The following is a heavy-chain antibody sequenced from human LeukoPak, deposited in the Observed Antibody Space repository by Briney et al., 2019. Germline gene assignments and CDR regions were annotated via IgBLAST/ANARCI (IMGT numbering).Heavy chain of an antibody. J-gene: IGHJ3*02. V-gene: IGHV1-18*01. CDR2: ISGYNGNT. D-gene: IGHD3-22*01. CDR3: ARDLHYDTSGYEDDFDI. Sequence: ASVKVSCKASGYTFTSHGISWVRQAPGQGLEWMGWISGYNGNTYCAQKVQGRVTMTTDTSTSTVYMEVRSLRSDDTAVYYCARDLHYDTSGYEDDFDIWGQGTMVTVSS. CDR1: GYTFTSHG.